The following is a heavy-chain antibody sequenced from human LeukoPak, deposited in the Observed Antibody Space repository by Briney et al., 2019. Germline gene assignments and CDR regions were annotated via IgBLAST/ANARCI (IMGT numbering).Heavy chain of an antibody. CDR2: TWYDGSNK. CDR1: GFTFSSYG. Sequence: PGGSLRLSCAASGFTFSSYGMHWVRQAPGKGLEGVAVTWYDGSNKYYADSVKGRFTISRDNSKITLYLQMNSLRAEDTAVYYCARDRDCSGGSCYHTYGMDVWGQGTTVTVSS. J-gene: IGHJ6*02. CDR3: ARDRDCSGGSCYHTYGMDV. V-gene: IGHV3-33*01. D-gene: IGHD2-15*01.